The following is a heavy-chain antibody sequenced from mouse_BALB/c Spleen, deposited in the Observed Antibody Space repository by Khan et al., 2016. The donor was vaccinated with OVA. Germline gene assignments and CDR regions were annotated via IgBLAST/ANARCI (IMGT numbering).Heavy chain of an antibody. CDR2: ISYSGST. CDR1: GDSITSGY. Sequence: EVQLQESGPSLVKPSQTLSLTCSVTGDSITSGYWNWIRKFPGNKLEYMGYISYSGSTYYNPSLKSRISITRDTSQNQQYLQLNSMTTEDSATYXCAGTSYYGNYYFDYWGQGTTLTVSS. J-gene: IGHJ2*01. V-gene: IGHV3-8*02. D-gene: IGHD2-10*01. CDR3: AGTSYYGNYYFDY.